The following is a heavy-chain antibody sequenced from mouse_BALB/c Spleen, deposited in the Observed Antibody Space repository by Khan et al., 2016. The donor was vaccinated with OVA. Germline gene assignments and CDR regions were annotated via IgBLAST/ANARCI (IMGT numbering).Heavy chain of an antibody. CDR3: TRWATGFVDV. CDR1: GYTFTNYW. Sequence: QMQLEESGNELIRPGTSVKMSCKASGYTFTNYWLGWVKQRPGHGLEWIGDIYPTGYYTNYNEKFKDKATLTVDTSSNTAYMQLSSLTSEDSAVDFCTRWATGFVDVWGAGTTVTVSS. CDR2: IYPTGYYT. J-gene: IGHJ1*01. D-gene: IGHD3-1*01. V-gene: IGHV1-63*02.